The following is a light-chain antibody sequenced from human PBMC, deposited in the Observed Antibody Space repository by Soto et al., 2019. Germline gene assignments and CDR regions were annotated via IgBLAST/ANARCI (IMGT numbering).Light chain of an antibody. J-gene: IGKJ4*01. CDR2: GVS. CDR3: QQRFTWPLT. Sequence: ETVLTQSPATLSLSPGEGATLSCRASQTVSRFFAWYQQKPGQAPRLLIYGVSNRATGVPARFSGSGSGTDFTLSISSLEPEDSGVYYCQQRFTWPLTFGGGIKVEIK. V-gene: IGKV3-11*01. CDR1: QTVSRF.